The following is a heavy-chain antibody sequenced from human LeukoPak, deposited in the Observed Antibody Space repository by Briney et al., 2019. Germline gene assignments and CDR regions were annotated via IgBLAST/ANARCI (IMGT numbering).Heavy chain of an antibody. Sequence: SVKVSCKASGGTFSSYAISWVRQAPGQGLEWMGMIIPILGIANYAQKFQGRVTITADKSTSTDYMELSSLRSEDTAVYYCVYYYDSSGWGPVRTYFDYWGRGALVTVSS. V-gene: IGHV1-69*04. D-gene: IGHD3-22*01. CDR1: GGTFSSYA. CDR3: VYYYDSSGWGPVRTYFDY. J-gene: IGHJ4*02. CDR2: IIPILGIA.